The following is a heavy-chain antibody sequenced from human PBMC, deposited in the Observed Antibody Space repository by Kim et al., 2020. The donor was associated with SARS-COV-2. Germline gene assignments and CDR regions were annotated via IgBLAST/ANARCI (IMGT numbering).Heavy chain of an antibody. CDR3: ARNVRHWLGLAPNRGFDP. CDR2: IYYSGST. Sequence: SETLSLTCTVSGGSISSHYWSWIRQPPGKGLEWIGYIYYSGSTNYNPSLKSRVSISADTSKNQFSLKLSSLTAAEKAVYYCARNVRHWLGLAPNRGFDP. D-gene: IGHD6-19*01. J-gene: IGHJ2*01. V-gene: IGHV4-59*11. CDR1: GGSISSHY.